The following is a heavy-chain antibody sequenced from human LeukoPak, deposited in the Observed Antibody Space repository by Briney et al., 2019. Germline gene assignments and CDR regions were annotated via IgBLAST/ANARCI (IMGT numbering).Heavy chain of an antibody. CDR2: NSSSSSYI. Sequence: PGGSLRLSCAASGFTFSSYSMNWVRQAPGKGLEWVSSNSSSSSYIYYADSVKGRFTISRDNAKNSLYLQMNSLRAEDTAVYYCARATYYYDSSGHYYFDYWGQGTLVTVSS. V-gene: IGHV3-21*01. CDR1: GFTFSSYS. CDR3: ARATYYYDSSGHYYFDY. D-gene: IGHD3-22*01. J-gene: IGHJ4*02.